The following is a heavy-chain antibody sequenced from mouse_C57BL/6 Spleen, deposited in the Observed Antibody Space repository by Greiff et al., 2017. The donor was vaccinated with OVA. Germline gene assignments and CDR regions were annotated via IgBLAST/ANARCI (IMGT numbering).Heavy chain of an antibody. CDR3: AREDSNYVYAMDY. J-gene: IGHJ4*01. V-gene: IGHV1-64*01. D-gene: IGHD2-5*01. CDR2: IHPNSGST. Sequence: QVQLHQPGAELVKPGASVKLSCKASGYTFTSYWMHWVKQRPGQGLEWIGMIHPNSGSTNYNEKFKSKATLTVDKSSSTAYMQLSSLTSEDSAVYYCAREDSNYVYAMDYWGQGTSVTVSS. CDR1: GYTFTSYW.